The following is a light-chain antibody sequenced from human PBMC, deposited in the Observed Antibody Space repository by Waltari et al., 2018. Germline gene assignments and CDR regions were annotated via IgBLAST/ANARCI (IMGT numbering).Light chain of an antibody. CDR1: QSVSSN. CDR3: QQYNNWAPGA. CDR2: GAA. Sequence: IMMPQAPATLSVFPGERATLSCRASQSVSSNLACYQPKPGQAPRLPLYGAATRATGIPARCSGSGSGAEYALTISSLQSADFAVYSCQQYNNWAPGAFGPGTKVDI. V-gene: IGKV3-15*01. J-gene: IGKJ3*01.